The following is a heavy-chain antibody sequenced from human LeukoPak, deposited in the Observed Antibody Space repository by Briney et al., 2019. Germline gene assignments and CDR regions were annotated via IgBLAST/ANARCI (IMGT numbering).Heavy chain of an antibody. Sequence: PGGSLRLSCAASGFTFSSYSMNWVRQAPGKGLEWVSSISSSSSYIYYADSVQGRFTISRDNAKNSLYLQMNSLRAEDTAVYYCARGSDSSGPISGGYYYYYMDVWGKGTTVTVSS. CDR3: ARGSDSSGPISGGYYYYYMDV. CDR1: GFTFSSYS. J-gene: IGHJ6*03. V-gene: IGHV3-21*01. D-gene: IGHD3-22*01. CDR2: ISSSSSYI.